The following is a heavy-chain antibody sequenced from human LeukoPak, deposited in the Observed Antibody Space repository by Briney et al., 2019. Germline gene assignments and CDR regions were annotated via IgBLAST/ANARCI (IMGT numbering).Heavy chain of an antibody. CDR3: ARAVAGTSY. CDR2: ISHSGST. Sequence: SETLSLTCAVYGGSFSGYYWSWIRQPPGKGLEWIGEISHSGSTNYNPSLKSRVTISVDTSKNQFSLKLSSVTAADTAVYYCARAVAGTSYWGQGTLVTVSS. V-gene: IGHV4-34*01. D-gene: IGHD6-19*01. CDR1: GGSFSGYY. J-gene: IGHJ4*02.